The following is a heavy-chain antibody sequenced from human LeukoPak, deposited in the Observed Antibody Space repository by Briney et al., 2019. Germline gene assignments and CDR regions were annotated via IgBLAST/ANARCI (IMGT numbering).Heavy chain of an antibody. CDR3: ARVPDSTGYMAFDY. J-gene: IGHJ4*02. CDR2: VYHGGTT. V-gene: IGHV4-38-2*02. CDR1: GYSVSSGFY. D-gene: IGHD3-22*01. Sequence: SETLSLTCTVSGYSVSSGFYWGWIRQPPGKGLEWIGIVYHGGTTYYNPSLQSRVTISIDTSKNQFSLLLMSSMTAADTAVYYCARVPDSTGYMAFDYWGPGTLVSVSS.